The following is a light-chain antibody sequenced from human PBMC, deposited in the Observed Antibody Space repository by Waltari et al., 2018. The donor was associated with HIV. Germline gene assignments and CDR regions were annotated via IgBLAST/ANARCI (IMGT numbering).Light chain of an antibody. CDR2: GTS. Sequence: QTVVTQEPSFSVSPGETVTLTCGLKSGSVSTNNYPSWYQQTTGQATRSLIYGTSYRSSGVPGRFSGSILGNKASLTITGAQAEDECDYYCVLALAGGNMLFDGETKLAV. V-gene: IGLV8-61*01. CDR3: VLALAGGNML. J-gene: IGLJ3*02. CDR1: SGSVSTNNY.